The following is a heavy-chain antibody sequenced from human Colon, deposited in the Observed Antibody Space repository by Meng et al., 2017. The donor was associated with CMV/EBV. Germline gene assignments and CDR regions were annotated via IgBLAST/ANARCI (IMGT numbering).Heavy chain of an antibody. J-gene: IGHJ4*02. CDR3: ARDLAGPAAPN. CDR2: INPNSGGT. Sequence: ASVKVSCKASGYRFRDYSITWVRQAPGQGLEWMGWINPNSGGTNYAQKFQGRVTMTRDTSISTAYMELSRLRSDDTAVYYCARDLAGPAAPNWGQGTLVTVSS. V-gene: IGHV1-2*02. D-gene: IGHD2-2*01. CDR1: GYRFRDYS.